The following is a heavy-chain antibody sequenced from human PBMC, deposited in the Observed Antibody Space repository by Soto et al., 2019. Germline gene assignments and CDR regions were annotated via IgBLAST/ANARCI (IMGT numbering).Heavy chain of an antibody. CDR2: IYWDDSK. J-gene: IGHJ4*02. Sequence: QITLKESGPTLVRPTQTLTLTCAFSGFSLSTSGVGVGWIRQPPGKALEWLAVIYWDDSKHYSPSLRSRLTITKATTKNPVILTMTNMDPMATGTYYCSHKGQEDWHLDYGGQGTLVTVSS. V-gene: IGHV2-5*02. CDR1: GFSLSTSGVG. D-gene: IGHD3-9*01. CDR3: SHKGQEDWHLDY.